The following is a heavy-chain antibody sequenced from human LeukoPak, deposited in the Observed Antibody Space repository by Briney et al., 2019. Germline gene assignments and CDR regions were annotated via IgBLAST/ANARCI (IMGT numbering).Heavy chain of an antibody. CDR3: ATCYGDYEGFFDY. D-gene: IGHD4-17*01. CDR1: GYTLTELS. Sequence: GASVKVSCKVSGYTLTELSMHWVRQMPGKGLEWMGIIYPGDSDTRYSPSFQGQVTISADKSISTAYLQWSSLKASDTAMYYCATCYGDYEGFFDYWGQGTLVTVSS. V-gene: IGHV5-51*01. J-gene: IGHJ4*02. CDR2: IYPGDSDT.